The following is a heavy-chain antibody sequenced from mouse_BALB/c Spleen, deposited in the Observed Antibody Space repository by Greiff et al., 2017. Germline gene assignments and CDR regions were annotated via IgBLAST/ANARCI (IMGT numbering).Heavy chain of an antibody. V-gene: IGHV5-9-3*01. D-gene: IGHD4-1*01. Sequence: EVMLVESGGGLVKPGGSLKLSCAASGFTFSSYAMSWVRQTPEKRLEWVATISSGGSYTYYPDSVKGRFTISRDNAKNTLYLQMSSLRSEDTAMYYCARQLALDYWGQGTTLTVSS. CDR1: GFTFSSYA. CDR3: ARQLALDY. J-gene: IGHJ2*01. CDR2: ISSGGSYT.